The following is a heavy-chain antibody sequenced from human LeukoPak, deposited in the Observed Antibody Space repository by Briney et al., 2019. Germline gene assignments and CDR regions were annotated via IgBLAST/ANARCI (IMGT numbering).Heavy chain of an antibody. CDR2: ISYDGSNK. V-gene: IGHV3-30-3*01. J-gene: IGHJ3*02. CDR3: ARGTGVLAADAFDI. D-gene: IGHD1-14*01. Sequence: GGSLRLSCAASGFTFSSYAMHWVRQAPGKGLEWVAVISYDGSNKYYADSVKGRFTISRDNSKNTLYLQMNSLRAEDTAVYYCARGTGVLAADAFDIWGQGTMVTVSS. CDR1: GFTFSSYA.